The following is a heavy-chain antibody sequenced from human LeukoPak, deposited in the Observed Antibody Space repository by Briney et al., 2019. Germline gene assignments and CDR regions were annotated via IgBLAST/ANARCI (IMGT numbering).Heavy chain of an antibody. D-gene: IGHD4-23*01. CDR2: IYYSGST. V-gene: IGHV4-31*03. J-gene: IGHJ2*01. CDR3: ARDRYTVVSWYFDL. CDR1: GGSISSGGYY. Sequence: PSETLSLTCTVSGGSISSGGYYWSWIRQHPGKGLEWIGYIYYSGSTYYDPSLKSRVTISVDTSKNQFSLKLSSVTAADTAVYYCARDRYTVVSWYFDLWGRGTLVTVSS.